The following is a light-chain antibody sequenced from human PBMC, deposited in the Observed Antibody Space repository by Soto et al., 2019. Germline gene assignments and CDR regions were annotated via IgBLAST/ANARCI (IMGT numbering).Light chain of an antibody. Sequence: DIQMTQSPSTLSASVGDRVTITCRASQSISSWLAWYQQKPGKAPKLRIYDASSLESGVPSRFSGSGSGTDFPLTISSLQPDDFATYYCQQYNSYSRWTFGQGTKVEIK. V-gene: IGKV1-5*01. J-gene: IGKJ1*01. CDR3: QQYNSYSRWT. CDR1: QSISSW. CDR2: DAS.